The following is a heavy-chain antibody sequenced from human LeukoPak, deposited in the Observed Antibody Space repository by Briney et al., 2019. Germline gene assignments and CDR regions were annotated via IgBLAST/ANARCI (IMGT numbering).Heavy chain of an antibody. D-gene: IGHD5-12*01. CDR1: GFTFSSYA. CDR3: AKDTIRVIVATIGPPRGSDY. CDR2: ISGSGGST. Sequence: GGSLRLSCAASGFTFSSYAMSWVRQAPGKGLEWVSAISGSGGSTYYADSVKGRFTISRDNSKNTLYLQMNSLRAEDTAVYYCAKDTIRVIVATIGPPRGSDYWGQGTLVTVSS. V-gene: IGHV3-23*01. J-gene: IGHJ4*02.